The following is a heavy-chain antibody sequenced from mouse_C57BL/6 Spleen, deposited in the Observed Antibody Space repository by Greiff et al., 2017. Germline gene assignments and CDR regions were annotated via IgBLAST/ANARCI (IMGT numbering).Heavy chain of an antibody. J-gene: IGHJ4*01. Sequence: VQLQQPGAELVKPGASVQLSCKASGYTFTSYWMHWVKQRPGQGLEWIGMIHPNSGSTNYNEKFKSKATLTVDKSSSTAYMQLSSLTSEDSAVYYCAREGGYYYGSSSYYAMDYWGQGTSVTVSS. D-gene: IGHD1-1*01. CDR1: GYTFTSYW. CDR3: AREGGYYYGSSSYYAMDY. CDR2: IHPNSGST. V-gene: IGHV1-64*01.